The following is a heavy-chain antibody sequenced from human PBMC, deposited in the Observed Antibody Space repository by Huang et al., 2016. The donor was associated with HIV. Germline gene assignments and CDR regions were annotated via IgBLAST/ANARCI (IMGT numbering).Heavy chain of an antibody. V-gene: IGHV4-39*01. Sequence: QLLLQESGPGLVKPSEALALTCAVSGGSIRSSDYHWGWIRQPPGKGLEWIGSIYYKGSTHYSPALKRRVTIAGDTSKNLFFLNLTSMTAAETAVYYCARHREGPVAYYSGWGSHLNYMDVWGRGRTVVVSS. D-gene: IGHD3-10*01. J-gene: IGHJ6*03. CDR1: GGSIRSSDYH. CDR2: IYYKGST. CDR3: ARHREGPVAYYSGWGSHLNYMDV.